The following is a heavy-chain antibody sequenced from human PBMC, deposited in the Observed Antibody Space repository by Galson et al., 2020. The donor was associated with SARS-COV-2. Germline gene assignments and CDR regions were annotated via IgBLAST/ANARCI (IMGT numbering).Heavy chain of an antibody. CDR1: GFSLSTSGVG. J-gene: IGHJ5*02. D-gene: IGHD1-20*01. CDR2: IYWDDDK. Sequence: SGPTLVKPTQTLTLTCTFSGFSLSTSGVGVGWIRQPPGKALEWLALIYWDDDKRYSPSLKSRLTITKDTSKNQVVLTMTNMDPVDTATYYCAQVHPEYNWNDRDNWFDPWGQGTLVTVSS. CDR3: AQVHPEYNWNDRDNWFDP. V-gene: IGHV2-5*02.